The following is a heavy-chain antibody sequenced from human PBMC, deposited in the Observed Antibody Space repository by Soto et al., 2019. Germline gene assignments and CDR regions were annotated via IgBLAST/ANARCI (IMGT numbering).Heavy chain of an antibody. D-gene: IGHD1-7*01. Sequence: QVQLVESGGGVVQPGRSLRLSCAASGFTFSSYAMHWVRQAPGQGLEWVALISYDGSNKYHADSVKGRFTISRDNSKNTLYLQMNSLRPEDTAVYHCARDQGGTTLYYHGMDVWGQGTTVTVSS. CDR2: ISYDGSNK. V-gene: IGHV3-30-3*01. CDR1: GFTFSSYA. J-gene: IGHJ6*02. CDR3: ARDQGGTTLYYHGMDV.